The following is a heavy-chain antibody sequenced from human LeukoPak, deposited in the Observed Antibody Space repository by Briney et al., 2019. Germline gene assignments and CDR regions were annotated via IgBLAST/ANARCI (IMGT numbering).Heavy chain of an antibody. D-gene: IGHD2-15*01. CDR3: ARDNTYCSGSRCYDRFDY. CDR1: GFTVITNY. CDR2: VYVGGDT. V-gene: IGHV3-53*01. Sequence: GGSLRLSCAASGFTVITNYMSWVRQAPGKGLEWVSVVYVGGDTYYSDSVKGRFTISRDNSKNTLYLQMNSLRVEDTALYYCARDNTYCSGSRCYDRFDYWGQGTLVAVSS. J-gene: IGHJ4*02.